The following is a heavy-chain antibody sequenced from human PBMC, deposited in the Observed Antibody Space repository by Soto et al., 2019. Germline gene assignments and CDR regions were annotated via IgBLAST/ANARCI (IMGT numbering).Heavy chain of an antibody. CDR1: GGSISSGGYY. CDR2: IYYSGST. D-gene: IGHD4-17*01. J-gene: IGHJ4*02. V-gene: IGHV4-31*03. CDR3: ARKSTVTTCFDY. Sequence: QVQLQESGPGLVKPSQTLSLTCTVSGGSISSGGYYWSWIRQLPGKGLGWIGYIYYSGSTHYNPSPKSRITMSVDTSQTQSSLKLSSVTAADTAVYYCARKSTVTTCFDYWGQGTLVTVSS.